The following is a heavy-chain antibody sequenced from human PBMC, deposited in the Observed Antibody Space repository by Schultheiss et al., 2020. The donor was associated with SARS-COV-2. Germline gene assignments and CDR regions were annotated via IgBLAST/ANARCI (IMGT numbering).Heavy chain of an antibody. D-gene: IGHD4-23*01. J-gene: IGHJ6*02. Sequence: ASVKVSCKASGYTFTSYDISWVRQAPGQGLEWMGWISAYNGNTNYAQKLQGRVTMTTDTSTSTAYMELRSLRSDDTAVYYCASSLGLSDYGGNSGWAYGMDVWGQGTTVTVSS. V-gene: IGHV1-18*01. CDR2: ISAYNGNT. CDR1: GYTFTSYD. CDR3: ASSLGLSDYGGNSGWAYGMDV.